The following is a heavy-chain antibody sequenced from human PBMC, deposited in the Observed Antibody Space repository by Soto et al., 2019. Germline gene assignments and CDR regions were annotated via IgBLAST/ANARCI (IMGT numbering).Heavy chain of an antibody. CDR2: ISARNGNT. Sequence: QVQLVQSGDEVKEPGASVKVSCKPSGYTFNIFDITWVRQAPGQGLEWMGWISARNGNTDYAQKVQGRVTVTIDAATSTAYMELRSLRSDDPYIYYCARAGAEVTSHFDYRGQGTLITVSS. J-gene: IGHJ4*02. V-gene: IGHV1-18*01. CDR1: GYTFNIFD. D-gene: IGHD2-21*02. CDR3: ARAGAEVTSHFDY.